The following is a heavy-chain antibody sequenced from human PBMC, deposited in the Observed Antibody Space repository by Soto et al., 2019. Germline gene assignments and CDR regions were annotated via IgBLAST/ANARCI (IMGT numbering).Heavy chain of an antibody. Sequence: PSETLSLTCTVSGGSISSSSYYWGWIRQPPGKGLEWIGSIYYSGSTYYNPSLKSRVTISVDTSKNQFSLKLSSVTAADTAVYYCARLVAAAGRGVGVDYWGQGTLVTVSS. CDR3: ARLVAAAGRGVGVDY. CDR1: GGSISSSSYY. V-gene: IGHV4-39*01. J-gene: IGHJ4*02. D-gene: IGHD6-13*01. CDR2: IYYSGST.